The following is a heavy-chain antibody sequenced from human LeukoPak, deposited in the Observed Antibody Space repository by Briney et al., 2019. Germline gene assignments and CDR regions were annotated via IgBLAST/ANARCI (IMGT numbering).Heavy chain of an antibody. D-gene: IGHD3-22*01. Sequence: ASVKVSCKASGYTFTSYGISWVRQAPGQGLEWMGWINAYNANTNYAQKLQGRVTTTTDTSTSTAYMELRSLRSDDTAVYYCARVPHYYDSSGYSEAPFDYWGQGTLVTVSS. CDR1: GYTFTSYG. J-gene: IGHJ4*02. V-gene: IGHV1-18*01. CDR3: ARVPHYYDSSGYSEAPFDY. CDR2: INAYNANT.